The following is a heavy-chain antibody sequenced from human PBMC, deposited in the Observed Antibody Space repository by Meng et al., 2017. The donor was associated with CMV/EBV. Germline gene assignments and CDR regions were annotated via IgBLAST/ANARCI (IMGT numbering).Heavy chain of an antibody. CDR3: ARDNDFWSGYYRYYYYYYGMDV. CDR1: GFILSDYA. J-gene: IGHJ6*02. Sequence: GESLKISCAASGFILSDYAMYWVRHAPGKGLEWVAVISYDGTNRQYADSVKGRFTTSRDNAKNSLYLQMNSLRAEDTAVYYCARDNDFWSGYYRYYYYYYGMDVWGQGTTVTVSS. D-gene: IGHD3-3*01. CDR2: ISYDGTNR. V-gene: IGHV3-30-3*01.